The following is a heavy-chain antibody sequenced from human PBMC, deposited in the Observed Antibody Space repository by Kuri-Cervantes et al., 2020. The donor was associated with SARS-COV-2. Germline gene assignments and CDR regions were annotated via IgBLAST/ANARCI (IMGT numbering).Heavy chain of an antibody. Sequence: SETLSLTCAVSGGSFSGYYWSWIRQPPGRGLEWIGDINHSGSTNYNPSPEGRVTISVDTYKNQFSLKLSSVTAADTAVYYCAGHFGSGSYSYGVDYWGQGTLVTVSS. CDR1: GGSFSGYY. J-gene: IGHJ4*02. CDR3: AGHFGSGSYSYGVDY. D-gene: IGHD3-10*01. V-gene: IGHV4-34*01. CDR2: INHSGST.